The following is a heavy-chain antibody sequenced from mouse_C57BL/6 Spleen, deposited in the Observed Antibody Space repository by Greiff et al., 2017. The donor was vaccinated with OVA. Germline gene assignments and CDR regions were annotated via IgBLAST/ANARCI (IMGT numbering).Heavy chain of an antibody. CDR2: IDPSDSYT. D-gene: IGHD6-1*01. CDR3: ARHLPFDY. J-gene: IGHJ2*01. V-gene: IGHV1-69*01. Sequence: QVQLQQPGAELVMPGASVKLSCKASGYTFTSYWMHWVKQRPGQGLEWIGEIDPSDSYTNYNQKFKGKSTLTVDKSSSTAYMQLSSLTSEDSAVYYCARHLPFDYWGQGTTLTVSS. CDR1: GYTFTSYW.